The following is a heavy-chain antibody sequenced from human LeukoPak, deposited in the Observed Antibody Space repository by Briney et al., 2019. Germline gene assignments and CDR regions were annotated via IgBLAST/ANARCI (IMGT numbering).Heavy chain of an antibody. CDR3: ARDLVRLWSPGSAPGGFYFDY. J-gene: IGHJ4*02. V-gene: IGHV4-34*01. Sequence: PSETLSLTCAVYGGSFSGYYWSWIRQPPGKELEWIGEINHNGSNYNPSLKSRVTMSLDTSKNQFSLKLRSVTAADTAVYYCARDLVRLWSPGSAPGGFYFDYWGQGTLVTVSS. CDR2: INHNGS. D-gene: IGHD5-18*01. CDR1: GGSFSGYY.